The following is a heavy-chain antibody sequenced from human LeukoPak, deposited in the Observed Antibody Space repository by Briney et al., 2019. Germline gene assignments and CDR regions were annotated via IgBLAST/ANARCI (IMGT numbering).Heavy chain of an antibody. D-gene: IGHD3-16*01. CDR3: ARDVKGGNFDY. J-gene: IGHJ4*02. Sequence: GGSLRLSCAASGFTSSSNWMSWVRQAPGKGLEWVANIKEDGSEKYYVDSVKGRFTISRDNAKNSLYLQMNSLRVEDTALYYCARDVKGGNFDYWGQGTLVIVSS. CDR2: IKEDGSEK. V-gene: IGHV3-7*01. CDR1: GFTSSSNW.